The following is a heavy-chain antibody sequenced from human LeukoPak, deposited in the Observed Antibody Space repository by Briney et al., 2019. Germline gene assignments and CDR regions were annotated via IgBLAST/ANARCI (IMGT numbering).Heavy chain of an antibody. D-gene: IGHD1-7*01. Sequence: ASVKVSCKASGYTFTGYFMHWVRQAPGQGLEWMGWINPNSGDTNYAQKFQGRVTMTRDTSISTAYMELSRLRSDDTAVYYCARVGHQPRITGTWALRYWGQGTLVTVSS. CDR2: INPNSGDT. J-gene: IGHJ4*02. V-gene: IGHV1-2*02. CDR3: ARVGHQPRITGTWALRY. CDR1: GYTFTGYF.